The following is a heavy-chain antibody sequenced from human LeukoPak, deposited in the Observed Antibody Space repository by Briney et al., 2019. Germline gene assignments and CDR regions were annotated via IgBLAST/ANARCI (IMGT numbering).Heavy chain of an antibody. J-gene: IGHJ5*02. Sequence: GASVKVSCKASGYTFTGYYMHWVRQAPGQGLEWMGWINPNSGGTNYAQKFQGRVTMTRDTSISTAYMELSRLRSDDTAVYYCVLVVITTAWFDPWGQGTLVTDSS. D-gene: IGHD3-22*01. CDR3: VLVVITTAWFDP. CDR1: GYTFTGYY. CDR2: INPNSGGT. V-gene: IGHV1-2*02.